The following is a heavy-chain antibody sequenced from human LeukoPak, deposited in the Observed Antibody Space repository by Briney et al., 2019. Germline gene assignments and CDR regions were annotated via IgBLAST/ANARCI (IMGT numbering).Heavy chain of an antibody. CDR2: IYPGDSDT. D-gene: IGHD6-6*01. J-gene: IGHJ4*02. V-gene: IGHV5-51*01. CDR3: ARLNFIAARTPGPFDY. Sequence: GESLKISCKGSGYSFTNYWIGWVRPMPGKGLEWMGIIYPGDSDTRYSPSFQGQVTISADKSISTAYLQWSSLKASDTAMYYCARLNFIAARTPGPFDYWGQGTLVTVSS. CDR1: GYSFTNYW.